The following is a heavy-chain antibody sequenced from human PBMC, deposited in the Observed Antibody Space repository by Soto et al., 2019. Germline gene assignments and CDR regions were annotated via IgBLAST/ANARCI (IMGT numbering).Heavy chain of an antibody. J-gene: IGHJ4*02. D-gene: IGHD1-26*01. CDR1: GFTFDDYA. Sequence: EVQLVESGGGLVQPGRSLRLSCAASGFTFDDYAMHWVRQAPGKGLEWVSGISWNSGSIGYADSVKGRFTISRDNAKKSLCLQMNSLRAEDTDLYYCAKEMMGIVGAAFDYWGQGTLVTVSS. CDR3: AKEMMGIVGAAFDY. V-gene: IGHV3-9*01. CDR2: ISWNSGSI.